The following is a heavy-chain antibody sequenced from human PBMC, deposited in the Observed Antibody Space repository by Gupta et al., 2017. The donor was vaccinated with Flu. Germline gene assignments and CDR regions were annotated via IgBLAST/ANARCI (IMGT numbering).Heavy chain of an antibody. CDR1: GGTFRNFG. J-gene: IGHJ6*02. CDR2: IIPILGTS. D-gene: IGHD3-10*01. Sequence: QVQLVQSGAEVKKPGSSVKVSCKASGGTFRNFGIRWVRQAPGQGLEWMGGIIPILGTSDYAERFQGRVTITADTSTSTAYMELSSLTSEDTAIYYCAGAEAPGGFDLLWLGESSKNFYYAMDVWGQGTTVIVSS. V-gene: IGHV1-69*06. CDR3: AGAEAPGGFDLLWLGESSKNFYYAMDV.